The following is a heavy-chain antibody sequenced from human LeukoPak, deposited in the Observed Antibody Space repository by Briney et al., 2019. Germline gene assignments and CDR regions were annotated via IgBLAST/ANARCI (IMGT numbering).Heavy chain of an antibody. Sequence: ASVKVSCKASGYTFTSYDINWVRQATGQGLEWMGWMNPNSGNTGYAQKFQGRVTMTRNTSISTAYMELSSLRSEDTAVYYCARGFSRGWLYYFDYWGQGTLVTVSS. V-gene: IGHV1-8*01. CDR3: ARGFSRGWLYYFDY. CDR1: GYTFTSYD. J-gene: IGHJ4*02. D-gene: IGHD6-19*01. CDR2: MNPNSGNT.